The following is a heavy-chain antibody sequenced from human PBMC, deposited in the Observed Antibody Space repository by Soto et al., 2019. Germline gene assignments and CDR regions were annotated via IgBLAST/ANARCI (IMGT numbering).Heavy chain of an antibody. D-gene: IGHD3-10*01. CDR2: ISASGGST. V-gene: IGHV3-23*01. Sequence: EVQLLESGGGLVQPGGSLRLSCAASGFIFNSHAMSWVRQAPGKGLEWVSGISASGGSTYYADSVKGRFTISRDNSKNTLYLQMNGLGAEDTAVYYCARDFGAMVRGGLDVWGQGATVTVSS. CDR3: ARDFGAMVRGGLDV. CDR1: GFIFNSHA. J-gene: IGHJ6*02.